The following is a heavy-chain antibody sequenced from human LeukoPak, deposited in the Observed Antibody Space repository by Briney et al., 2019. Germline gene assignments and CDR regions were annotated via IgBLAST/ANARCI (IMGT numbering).Heavy chain of an antibody. CDR3: ARGYCSSTSCYAGDY. CDR2: IYSGGST. D-gene: IGHD2-2*01. V-gene: IGHV3-53*01. J-gene: IGHJ4*02. Sequence: PGGSLRLSCAASGFTVSSNYMSWVRQAPGKGLEWVSVIYSGGSTYYADSVKGRFTISRDNSKNTLYLQMNSLRAEDTAVYYCARGYCSSTSCYAGDYWGQGTLVTVSS. CDR1: GFTVSSNY.